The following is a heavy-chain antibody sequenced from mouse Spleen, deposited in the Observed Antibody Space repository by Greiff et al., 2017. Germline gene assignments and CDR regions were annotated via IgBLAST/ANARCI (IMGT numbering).Heavy chain of an antibody. Sequence: DVKLVESGGGLVKSGGSLKLSCAASGFSFSRYAMSWVRQTPEKRLEWVATISSGGSYTYYPDSVKGRFTISRDNDKNTLYLQMSSLRSEDTAMYYCASHRHDGEDFDYWGQGTTLTVSS. D-gene: IGHD2-14*01. CDR3: ASHRHDGEDFDY. V-gene: IGHV5-9-1*01. CDR2: ISSGGSYT. CDR1: GFSFSRYA. J-gene: IGHJ2*01.